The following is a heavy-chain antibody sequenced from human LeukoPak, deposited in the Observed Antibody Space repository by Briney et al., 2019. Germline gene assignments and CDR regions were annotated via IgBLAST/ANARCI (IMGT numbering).Heavy chain of an antibody. CDR2: IYPADSES. Sequence: GESLKISCKGSGYTFSSYWIAWVRQMPGKGLEWMGIIYPADSESRYSPSFQGQVILSVDKSSTTAYLHWSSLKASDTGIYYCARLPGSKLKPIRFGNDAFDIWGQGTMVTVSS. CDR1: GYTFSSYW. CDR3: ARLPGSKLKPIRFGNDAFDI. V-gene: IGHV5-51*01. J-gene: IGHJ3*02. D-gene: IGHD3-16*01.